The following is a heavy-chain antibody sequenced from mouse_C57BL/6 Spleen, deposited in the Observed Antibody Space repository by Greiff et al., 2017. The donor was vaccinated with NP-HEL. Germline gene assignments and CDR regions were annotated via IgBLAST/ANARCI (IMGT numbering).Heavy chain of an antibody. CDR3: AKNPLLYEDAMDY. CDR1: GFSLTSYG. J-gene: IGHJ4*01. V-gene: IGHV2-5*01. Sequence: VKLMESGPGLVQPSQSLSITCTVSGFSLTSYGVHWVRQSPGKGLEWLGVIWRGGSTDYNAAFMSRLSITKDNSKSQVFFKMNSLQADDTAIYYCAKNPLLYEDAMDYWGQGTSGTVSS. D-gene: IGHD2-1*01. CDR2: IWRGGST.